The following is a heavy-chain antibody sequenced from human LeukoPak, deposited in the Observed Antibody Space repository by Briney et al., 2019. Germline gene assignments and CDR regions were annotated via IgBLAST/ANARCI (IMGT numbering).Heavy chain of an antibody. CDR2: IGIAGDT. Sequence: GGSLRLSCAASGFTFSNYDMHWVRQPPGKGLEWVSSIGIAGDTYSPGSVKGRFTISRENAKNSLYLKMDSLRVGDTAVYYCARAVAGTGYFDYWGQGTLVTVSS. D-gene: IGHD6-19*01. CDR1: GFTFSNYD. J-gene: IGHJ4*02. V-gene: IGHV3-13*04. CDR3: ARAVAGTGYFDY.